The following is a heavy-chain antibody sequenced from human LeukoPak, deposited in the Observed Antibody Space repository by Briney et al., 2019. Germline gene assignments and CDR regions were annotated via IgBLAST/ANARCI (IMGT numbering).Heavy chain of an antibody. CDR2: INHSGST. J-gene: IGHJ4*02. D-gene: IGHD5-18*01. CDR1: GFTFSSYA. CDR3: ARRVDTAMVLDY. Sequence: GSLRLSCAASGFTFSSYAMSWVRQAPGKGLEWIGEINHSGSTNYNPSLKSRVTISVDTSKNQFSLKLSSVTAADTAVYYCARRVDTAMVLDYWGQGTLVTVSS. V-gene: IGHV4-34*01.